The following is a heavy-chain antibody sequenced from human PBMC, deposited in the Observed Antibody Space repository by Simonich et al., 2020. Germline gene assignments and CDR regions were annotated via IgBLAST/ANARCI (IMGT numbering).Heavy chain of an antibody. CDR2: IKPSRGGT. Sequence: QVQLVQSGAEVKKPGASVKVSCKASGYTFTGYYMHWVRQAPGQGLEWIGWIKPSRGGTNYAQKFQGRVTMTRDTSISTAYMELSRLRSDDTAVYYCARGRIAAAGTYYYYYMDVWGKGTTVTVSS. V-gene: IGHV1-2*02. CDR1: GYTFTGYY. CDR3: ARGRIAAAGTYYYYYMDV. D-gene: IGHD6-13*01. J-gene: IGHJ6*03.